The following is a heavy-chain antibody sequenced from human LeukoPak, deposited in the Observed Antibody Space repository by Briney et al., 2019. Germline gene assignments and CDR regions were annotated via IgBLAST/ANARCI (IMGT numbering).Heavy chain of an antibody. V-gene: IGHV3-23*01. D-gene: IGHD2-2*02. CDR2: IGGGGLAT. CDR3: AKADRTSCSSSNCNTFDQ. CDR1: GFTFRNYA. J-gene: IGHJ4*02. Sequence: GGSLRLSSAASGFTFRNYAMTWVRQAPGEGLEWVSSIGGGGLATYYADSVKGRFTISRDNSKNTLYLQVSSLRAEDTAVYYCAKADRTSCSSSNCNTFDQWGQGTLVTVSS.